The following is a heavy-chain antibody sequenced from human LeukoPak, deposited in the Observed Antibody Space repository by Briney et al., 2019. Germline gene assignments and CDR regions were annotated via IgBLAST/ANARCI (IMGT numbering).Heavy chain of an antibody. CDR1: GGSFSGYY. V-gene: IGHV4-34*01. CDR3: ARGRTYYDILTGFPPFDY. J-gene: IGHJ4*02. CDR2: INHSGST. D-gene: IGHD3-9*01. Sequence: SETLSLTCAVYGGSFSGYYWSWIRQPPGKGLEWIGEINHSGSTNYNPSLKSRVTISVDTSKNQFSLKLSSVTAADTAVYYCARGRTYYDILTGFPPFDYWGQGTLVTVSS.